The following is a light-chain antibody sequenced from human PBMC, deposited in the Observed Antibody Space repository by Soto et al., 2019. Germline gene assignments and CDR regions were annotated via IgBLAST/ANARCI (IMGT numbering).Light chain of an antibody. J-gene: IGKJ1*01. Sequence: EIVITQSPATLSVSPGERATLSCRASQSVSSNVAWYQQKPGQAPRLLIYGASTRATGIPARFSGSGSGTEFTLTISRLQSEDFAVYCCQQYNNWPPWTFGQGTKVEIK. CDR3: QQYNNWPPWT. CDR2: GAS. CDR1: QSVSSN. V-gene: IGKV3-15*01.